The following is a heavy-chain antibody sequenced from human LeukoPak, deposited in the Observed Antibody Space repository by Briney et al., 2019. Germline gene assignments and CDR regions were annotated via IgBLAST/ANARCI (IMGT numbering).Heavy chain of an antibody. CDR2: IYYSGST. CDR3: ARGEWRIGAYYYGSGSGWFDP. D-gene: IGHD3-10*01. J-gene: IGHJ5*02. CDR1: GGSISSYY. Sequence: SETLSLTCTVSGGSISSYYWSWIRQPPGKGLEWIGYIYYSGSTNYNPSLKSRVTISVDTSKNQFSLKLSSVTAADTAVYYCARGEWRIGAYYYGSGSGWFDPWGQGTLVTVSS. V-gene: IGHV4-59*01.